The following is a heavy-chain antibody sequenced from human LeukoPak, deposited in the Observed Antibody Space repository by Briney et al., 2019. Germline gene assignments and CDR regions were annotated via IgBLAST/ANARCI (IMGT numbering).Heavy chain of an antibody. CDR3: ARESRPKGGAFDI. V-gene: IGHV4-31*03. CDR2: IYYSGST. CDR1: GSSISSGGYY. D-gene: IGHD6-25*01. J-gene: IGHJ3*02. Sequence: PSVTLSLTCTVSGSSISSGGYYWSWIRQHPGKGLEWIGYIYYSGSTYYKPSLKSRVTISVDTSKNQLSLKLSSVTAADTAVYYCARESRPKGGAFDIWGQGTMVTVSS.